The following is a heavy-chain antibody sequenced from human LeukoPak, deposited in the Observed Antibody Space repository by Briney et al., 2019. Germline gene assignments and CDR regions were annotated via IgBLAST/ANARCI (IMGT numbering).Heavy chain of an antibody. CDR3: AKGESSSWSSRFVDY. D-gene: IGHD6-13*01. V-gene: IGHV3-23*01. J-gene: IGHJ4*02. Sequence: GGSLRLSCAAAGVTFSSYAMSLVRQAPGKGLEWVSAISGSGGSTYYADSVKGRFTISRDNSKNTLYLQMNSLRAEDTAVYYCAKGESSSWSSRFVDYWGQGTLVTVSS. CDR1: GVTFSSYA. CDR2: ISGSGGST.